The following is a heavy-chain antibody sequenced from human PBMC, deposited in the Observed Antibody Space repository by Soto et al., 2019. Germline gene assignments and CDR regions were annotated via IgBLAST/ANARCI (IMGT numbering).Heavy chain of an antibody. J-gene: IGHJ4*02. V-gene: IGHV4-59*01. CDR2: IYYSGTT. Sequence: PSETLSLTCTVSGGSISSYYWSWIRQPPGKGLEWIGYIYYSGTTNYSPALKSRVTISIDQSKNQFSLRLNSVTAADTAVYFCARDPGYCTNGVCPIFDFWGQGSPVTVS. CDR3: ARDPGYCTNGVCPIFDF. D-gene: IGHD2-8*01. CDR1: GGSISSYY.